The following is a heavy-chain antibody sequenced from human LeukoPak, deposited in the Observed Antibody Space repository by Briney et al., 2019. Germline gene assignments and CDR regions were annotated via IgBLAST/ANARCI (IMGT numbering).Heavy chain of an antibody. D-gene: IGHD6-13*01. CDR3: AKANSGYSSSCPDY. CDR1: GFTFSNYA. J-gene: IGHJ4*02. Sequence: PGGSLRLSCAASGFTFSNYAMSWVRQALGKGLDWVSAISASGGSTYYADSVKGRFTVSRDNSKSTLYLQMSSLRAEDTAIYYCAKANSGYSSSCPDYWGQGTLVTVSS. CDR2: ISASGGST. V-gene: IGHV3-23*01.